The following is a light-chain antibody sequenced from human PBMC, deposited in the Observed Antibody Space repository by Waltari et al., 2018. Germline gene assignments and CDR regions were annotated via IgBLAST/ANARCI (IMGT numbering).Light chain of an antibody. J-gene: IGLJ2*01. CDR1: SSDVGGYKY. V-gene: IGLV2-14*01. Sequence: QSALTQPASVSGSPGQSVTISCTGTSSDVGGYKYVSWYQQHADKAPKLLIFEVSYRPSGVSDRFSASKSGTTASLTISGLQAEDEADYYCSSYTSSSTLIFGGGTKLTVL. CDR2: EVS. CDR3: SSYTSSSTLI.